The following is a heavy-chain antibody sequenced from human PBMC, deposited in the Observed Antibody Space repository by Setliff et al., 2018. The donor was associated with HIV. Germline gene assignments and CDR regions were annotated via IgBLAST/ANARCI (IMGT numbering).Heavy chain of an antibody. Sequence: SETLSLTCAVYGGSFSDNYWSWIRQSPGKGLEWIGGIYHSGSTYYNPSLRSRVTIAVDTSKNQFSLKLSSVTAADTAVYYCECYNSDDGYFDNWGQGALVTVSS. CDR1: GGSFSDNY. CDR2: IYHSGST. V-gene: IGHV4-34*01. CDR3: ECYNSDDGYFDN. J-gene: IGHJ4*02. D-gene: IGHD2-8*01.